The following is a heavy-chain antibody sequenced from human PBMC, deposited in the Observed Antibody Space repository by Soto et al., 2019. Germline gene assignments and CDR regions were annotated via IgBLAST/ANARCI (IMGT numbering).Heavy chain of an antibody. CDR1: GFTFSSYG. V-gene: IGHV3-23*01. J-gene: IGHJ4*02. D-gene: IGHD3-3*01. Sequence: GGSLRLSCAASGFTFSSYGMHWFRQAPGNGLEWVSAIWCGGGNKYYADSVKGRFTISRDNSKNTLYLQMNSLRAEDTAVYYCAKAPTYYDFWSGYYGIYFDYWGQGTLVTVSS. CDR2: IWCGGGNK. CDR3: AKAPTYYDFWSGYYGIYFDY.